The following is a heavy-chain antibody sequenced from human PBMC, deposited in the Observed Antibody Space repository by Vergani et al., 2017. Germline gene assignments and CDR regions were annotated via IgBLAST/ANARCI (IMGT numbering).Heavy chain of an antibody. CDR3: ARDQGGSYSHYYGMDV. Sequence: VQLVESGGGLVQPGGSLRLSCAASGFTFSSYGMHWVRQAPGKGLEWVAVIWYDGSNKYYADSVKGRFTISRDNSKNTLYLQMNSLRAEDTAVYYWARDQGGSYSHYYGMDVWGQGTTVTVSS. J-gene: IGHJ6*02. CDR2: IWYDGSNK. V-gene: IGHV3-33*01. CDR1: GFTFSSYG. D-gene: IGHD1-26*01.